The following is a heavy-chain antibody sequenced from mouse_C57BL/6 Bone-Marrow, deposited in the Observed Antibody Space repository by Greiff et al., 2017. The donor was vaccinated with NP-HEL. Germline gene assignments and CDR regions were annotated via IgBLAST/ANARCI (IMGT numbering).Heavy chain of an antibody. CDR2: IRNKANGYTT. Sequence: EVKLQESGGGLVQPGGSLSLSCAASGFTFTDYYMSWVRQPPGKAPEWLGFIRNKANGYTTEYSASVKGRFTISRDNSQSILYLQMNALRAEDSATYYCARSIYYDYADDPFYAMDYWGQGTSVTVSS. V-gene: IGHV7-3*01. CDR3: ARSIYYDYADDPFYAMDY. J-gene: IGHJ4*01. D-gene: IGHD2-4*01. CDR1: GFTFTDYY.